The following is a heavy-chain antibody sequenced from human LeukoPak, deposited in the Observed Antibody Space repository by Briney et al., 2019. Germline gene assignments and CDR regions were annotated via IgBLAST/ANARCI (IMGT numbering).Heavy chain of an antibody. CDR2: MNHGGNT. J-gene: IGHJ5*02. Sequence: SETLSLTCAVYGGSVSGYYWSWIRQAPGKGLECMGEMNHGGNTNYNTSLTSRVTISVDTYKNQLSLKLSSVTAADTAVYYCVTAPGYCTGGRCYGGWFDPWGQGTLVTVSS. CDR3: VTAPGYCTGGRCYGGWFDP. CDR1: GGSVSGYY. D-gene: IGHD2-15*01. V-gene: IGHV4-34*01.